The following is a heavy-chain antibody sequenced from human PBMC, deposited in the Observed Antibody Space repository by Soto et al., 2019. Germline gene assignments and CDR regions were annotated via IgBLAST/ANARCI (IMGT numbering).Heavy chain of an antibody. CDR1: GFTLSNAW. V-gene: IGHV3-15*01. CDR3: TTGPWFDP. J-gene: IGHJ5*02. Sequence: GGSHRLSCASSGFTLSNAWMSWVRQAPGKGLEWVGRIKSKTDGGTTDCAVPVKGRFTISRDDSKNTLYLQMNSLKTEDTAVYYCTTGPWFDPWGQGTLVTVSS. CDR2: IKSKTDGGTT.